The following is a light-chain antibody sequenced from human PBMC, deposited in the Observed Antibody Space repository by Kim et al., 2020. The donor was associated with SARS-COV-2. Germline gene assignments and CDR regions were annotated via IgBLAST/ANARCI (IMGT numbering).Light chain of an antibody. CDR2: LEGSGSY. CDR1: SGHSSYI. CDR3: ETWDSNTRI. V-gene: IGLV4-60*03. J-gene: IGLJ2*01. Sequence: QLVLTQSSSASASLGSSVKLTCTLSSGHSSYIIAWHQQQPGKAPRYLMKLEGSGSYNKGSGVPDHFSGSSSGADCYLTISNLQSEDEADYYCETWDSNTRIFGGGTQLTVL.